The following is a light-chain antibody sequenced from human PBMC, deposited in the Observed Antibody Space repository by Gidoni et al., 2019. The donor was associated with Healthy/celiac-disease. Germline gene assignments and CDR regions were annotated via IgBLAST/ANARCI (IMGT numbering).Light chain of an antibody. CDR1: QSISSW. CDR2: KAS. CDR3: QQYNSYSPYX. V-gene: IGKV1-5*03. J-gene: IGKJ2*01. Sequence: DIQMTQSPSTLSASVGDRVTITCRASQSISSWLAWYQQKPGKAPKLLIYKASSLESGVPARFSGSGSGTEFTLTISSLQPDDFATYYCQQYNSYSPYXFXQGTXLEIK.